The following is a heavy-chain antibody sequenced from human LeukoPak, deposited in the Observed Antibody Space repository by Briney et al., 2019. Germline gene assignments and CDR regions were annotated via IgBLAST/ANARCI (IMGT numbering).Heavy chain of an antibody. V-gene: IGHV3-21*01. J-gene: IGHJ4*02. CDR3: ARAMRRANPLDS. D-gene: IGHD1-26*01. CDR1: GFTFSSYS. CDR2: ISSSSSYI. Sequence: RPGGSLRLSCAASGFTFSSYSMNWVRQAPGKGLEWVSSISSSSSYIYYADSVKGRFTISRDNAKNSLYLQMNSLRGDDTAVYFCARAMRRANPLDSWGLGTRVTVS.